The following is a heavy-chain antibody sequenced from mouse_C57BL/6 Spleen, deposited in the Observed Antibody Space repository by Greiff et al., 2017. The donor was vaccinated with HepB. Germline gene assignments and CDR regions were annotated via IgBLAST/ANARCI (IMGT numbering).Heavy chain of an antibody. CDR2: ISSGGDYI. Sequence: EVKLVESGEGLVKPGGSLKLSCAASGFTFSSYAMSWVRQTPEKRLEWVAYISSGGDYIYYADTVKGRFTISRDNARNTLYLQMSSLKSEDTAMYYCTRRGDYYGSSSRVFFDYWGQGTTLTVSS. J-gene: IGHJ2*01. D-gene: IGHD1-1*01. CDR1: GFTFSSYA. CDR3: TRRGDYYGSSSRVFFDY. V-gene: IGHV5-9-1*02.